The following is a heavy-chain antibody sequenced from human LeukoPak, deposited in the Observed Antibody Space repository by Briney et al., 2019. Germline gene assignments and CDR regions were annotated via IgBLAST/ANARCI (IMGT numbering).Heavy chain of an antibody. CDR2: INNNGGST. J-gene: IGHJ4*02. V-gene: IGHV3-23*05. CDR1: GFTFSSYA. Sequence: PGGSLRLSCAASGFTFSSYAMSWVRQAPGKGLEWVSHINNNGGSTSYADSVKGRFTISRDNSKNTLYLQMNSLRAEDTAVYYCAKTAGVGADYFDYWGQGTLVTVSS. CDR3: AKTAGVGADYFDY. D-gene: IGHD1-26*01.